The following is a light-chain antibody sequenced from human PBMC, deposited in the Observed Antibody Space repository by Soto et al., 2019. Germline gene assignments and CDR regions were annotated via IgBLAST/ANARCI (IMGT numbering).Light chain of an antibody. CDR1: QSLLHSNGYNY. CDR2: LGS. J-gene: IGKJ3*01. V-gene: IGKV2-28*01. CDR3: MQALQTPRFT. Sequence: DIVMTQSPLSLPVTPGEPASISCRSSQSLLHSNGYNYLDWYLQKPGQSPQLLIYLGSNRASGVPDRFSGSGPGTDFTLKIRRVEAEDVGVYYCMQALQTPRFTFGPGTKVDIK.